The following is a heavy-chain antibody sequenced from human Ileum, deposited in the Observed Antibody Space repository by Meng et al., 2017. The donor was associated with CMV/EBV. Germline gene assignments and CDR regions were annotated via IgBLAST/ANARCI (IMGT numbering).Heavy chain of an antibody. CDR2: IRSINNNYAT. D-gene: IGHD2-8*01. CDR1: GFSFSDSA. CDR3: VRRDEIIMANAFDI. Sequence: GESLKISCAASGFSFSDSAMHWVRQAPGKGLEWVGLIRSINNNYATGLTGSLKGRFTISRDDSKNTAYLQMSSLKTEDTAVYYCVRRDEIIMANAFDIWGQGTLVTVSS. J-gene: IGHJ3*02. V-gene: IGHV3-73*01.